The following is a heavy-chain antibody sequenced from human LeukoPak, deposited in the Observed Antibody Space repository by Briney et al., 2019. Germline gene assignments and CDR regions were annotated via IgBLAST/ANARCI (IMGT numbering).Heavy chain of an antibody. CDR3: ATPGWKMATILPH. CDR2: FVPEDGET. D-gene: IGHD5-24*01. V-gene: IGHV1-24*01. CDR1: GYTLTELS. Sequence: ASVKVSCKVSGYTLTELSMHWVRQAPGKGLEWMGGFVPEDGETIYAQKFQGRVTMTEDTSTDTAYMELSSLRSEDTAVYYCATPGWKMATILPHWGQGTLVTVSS. J-gene: IGHJ1*01.